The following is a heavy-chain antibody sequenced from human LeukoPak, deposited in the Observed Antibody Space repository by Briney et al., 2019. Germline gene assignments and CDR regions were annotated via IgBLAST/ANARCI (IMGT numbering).Heavy chain of an antibody. CDR1: GGSFSGYY. J-gene: IGHJ6*03. CDR3: ARLTTNYYYYMDV. CDR2: INHSGST. Sequence: PSETLSLTCAVYGGSFSGYYWSWIRQPPGKGLEWIGEINHSGSTNYNPSLKSRVTISVDTSKNQFSLKLSSVTAADTAVYYCARLTTNYYYYMDVWGKGTTATVSS. V-gene: IGHV4-34*01. D-gene: IGHD4-11*01.